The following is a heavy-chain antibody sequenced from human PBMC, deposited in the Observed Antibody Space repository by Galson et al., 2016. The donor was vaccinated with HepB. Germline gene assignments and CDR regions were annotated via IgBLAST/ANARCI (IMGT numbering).Heavy chain of an antibody. V-gene: IGHV5-51*01. CDR2: IYPGDSET. CDR1: GYTFTDYW. CDR3: AKLRSGYFTDAFDI. D-gene: IGHD5-12*01. J-gene: IGHJ3*02. Sequence: GAEVKKPGESLKISCMGSGYTFTDYWIAWVRQMPGKGLEWMGIIYPGDSETRYSPSFQGHVTISADKSIITAYLQWSTLKASDTAMYYCAKLRSGYFTDAFDIWGPGTMVTVSS.